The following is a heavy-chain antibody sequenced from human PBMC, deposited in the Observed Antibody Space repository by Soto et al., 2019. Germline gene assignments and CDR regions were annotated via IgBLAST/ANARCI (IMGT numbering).Heavy chain of an antibody. CDR1: GYTFTSYG. D-gene: IGHD3-22*01. J-gene: IGHJ4*02. CDR3: ARDREPYYYDSSGYFH. Sequence: ASVKVSCKASGYTFTSYGISWVRQAPGQGLEWMGWISAYNGNTNYAQKLQGRVTMTTDTSTSTAYMELRSLRPDDTAVYYCARDREPYYYDSSGYFHWGQGTLVTAPQ. V-gene: IGHV1-18*01. CDR2: ISAYNGNT.